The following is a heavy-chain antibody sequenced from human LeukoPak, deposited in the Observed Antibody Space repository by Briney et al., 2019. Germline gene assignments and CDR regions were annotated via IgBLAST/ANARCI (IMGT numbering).Heavy chain of an antibody. CDR1: GFTLSNYA. CDR2: ISHDRSNN. Sequence: PGGSLRLSCAASGFTLSNYAMHWARQAPGKGLEWVAFISHDRSNNCHADSVKGRFTISRDNSKNTLYLQMNSLTDEDTAVYYCARDLSGSYMSDYWGQGTLVTVSS. J-gene: IGHJ4*02. CDR3: ARDLSGSYMSDY. D-gene: IGHD3-10*01. V-gene: IGHV3-30-3*01.